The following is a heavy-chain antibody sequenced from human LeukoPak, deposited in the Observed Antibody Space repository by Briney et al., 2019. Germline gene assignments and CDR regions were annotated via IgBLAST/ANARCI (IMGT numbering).Heavy chain of an antibody. CDR3: ARDRGSGSYRDY. D-gene: IGHD3-10*01. Sequence: ASVKVSCKASGGTFSSYAISWVRQAPGQGLEWMGGIIPIFGTANYAQKFQGRVTITADESTSTAYMELSSLRSEDTAVYYCARDRGSGSYRDYWGQGTLVTVSS. J-gene: IGHJ4*02. CDR2: IIPIFGTA. CDR1: GGTFSSYA. V-gene: IGHV1-69*13.